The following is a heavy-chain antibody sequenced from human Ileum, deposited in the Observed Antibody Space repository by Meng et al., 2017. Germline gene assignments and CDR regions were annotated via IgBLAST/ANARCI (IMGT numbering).Heavy chain of an antibody. CDR3: VREAYGNNSRHYDS. D-gene: IGHD2/OR15-2a*01. CDR2: INSDSIST. Sequence: GGSLRLSCAASGFTFSSNWMHWVRQAPGKGLVWVSRINSDSISTNYADSVKGRFTISRDNAKNTLYLHMDSLRAEDTAVYYCVREAYGNNSRHYDSWGQGTLVTVSS. CDR1: GFTFSSNW. V-gene: IGHV3-74*01. J-gene: IGHJ4*02.